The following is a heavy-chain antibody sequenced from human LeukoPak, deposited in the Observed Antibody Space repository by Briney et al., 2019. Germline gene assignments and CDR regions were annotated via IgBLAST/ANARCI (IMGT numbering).Heavy chain of an antibody. CDR2: ISSSSSYI. V-gene: IGHV3-21*01. CDR1: GFTFSSYR. J-gene: IGHJ3*02. CDR3: ARDRNLHSGRYPDAFDM. Sequence: GGSLRLSCAAYGFTFSSYRMNWVRQAPGKGVEWVSSISSSSSYIYYADSVKGRFTTYRDNAKNSLYLQINSLRAEDTAVYYCARDRNLHSGRYPDAFDMWGQGTMVTVSS. D-gene: IGHD1-26*01.